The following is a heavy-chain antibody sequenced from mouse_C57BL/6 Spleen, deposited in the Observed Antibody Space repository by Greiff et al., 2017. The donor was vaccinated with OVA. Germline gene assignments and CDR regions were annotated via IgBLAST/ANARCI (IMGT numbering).Heavy chain of an antibody. CDR2: ISYDGSN. J-gene: IGHJ3*01. CDR1: GYSITSGYY. Sequence: EVKLQESGPGLVKPSQSLSLTCSVTGYSITSGYYWNWIRQFPGNKLEWMGYISYDGSNNYNPSLKNRISITRDTSKNQFFLKLNSVTTEDTATYYCARDGDSWFAYWGQGTLVTVSA. V-gene: IGHV3-6*01. CDR3: ARDGDSWFAY.